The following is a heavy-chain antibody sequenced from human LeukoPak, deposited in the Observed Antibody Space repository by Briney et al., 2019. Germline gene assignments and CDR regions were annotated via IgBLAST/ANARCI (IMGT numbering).Heavy chain of an antibody. CDR2: THHSGAT. CDR1: GVSITSNY. V-gene: IGHV4-59*01. J-gene: IGHJ4*02. Sequence: SETLTLTCSVSGVSITSNYWSWIRQPPGKGLEWLGYTHHSGATSYNPSLKSRSTMSLDTSNNQFSLKLSSVTAADTAVYYCARSSGHSYGDFDYWGQGNLVTVSS. D-gene: IGHD5-18*01. CDR3: ARSSGHSYGDFDY.